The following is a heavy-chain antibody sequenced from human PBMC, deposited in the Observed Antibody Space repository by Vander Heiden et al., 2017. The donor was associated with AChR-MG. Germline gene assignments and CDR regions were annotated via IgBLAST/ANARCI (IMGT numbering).Heavy chain of an antibody. CDR2: ISSSSSTI. CDR3: AREAYYDFSNTPGNWFDP. CDR1: GFTFSSYS. V-gene: IGHV3-48*02. Sequence: EVQLVASGGGLVQPGGSLSLSCAAPGFTFSSYSMNGVRQAPGKGLEWVSYISSSSSTIYYADSVKGRFTISRDNAKNSLYLQMNSLRDEDTAVYYCAREAYYDFSNTPGNWFDPWGQGTLVTVSS. J-gene: IGHJ5*02. D-gene: IGHD3-3*01.